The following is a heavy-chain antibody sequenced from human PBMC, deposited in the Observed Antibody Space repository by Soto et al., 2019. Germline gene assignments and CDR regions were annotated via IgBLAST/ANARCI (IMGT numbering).Heavy chain of an antibody. CDR1: GGTFNSYT. CDR2: IIPVLSMS. Sequence: QVQLVQSGAEVKKPGFSVKVSCKASGGTFNSYTFSWVRQAPGQGLEWMGRIIPVLSMSTYAQKFQGRVSLIADKSTNTAYMELYSLRSDDTAVYYCARSYGSGSRPFDYWGQGTLVTVSS. CDR3: ARSYGSGSRPFDY. D-gene: IGHD3-10*01. J-gene: IGHJ4*02. V-gene: IGHV1-69*02.